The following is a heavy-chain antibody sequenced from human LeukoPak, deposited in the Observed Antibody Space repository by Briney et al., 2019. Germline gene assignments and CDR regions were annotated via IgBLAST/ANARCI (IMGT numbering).Heavy chain of an antibody. J-gene: IGHJ4*02. CDR3: ARSYYFYLGYFDY. Sequence: GGSLRLSCAASGFTFHHYSIHWVRHPPGKGLEWVSSISSSSSYKYYADSVKGRFTISRDNANNSLYQLMNSLRAEDPAVYYGARSYYFYLGYFDYWGQGTLVTASS. V-gene: IGHV3-21*01. D-gene: IGHD2/OR15-2a*01. CDR2: ISSSSSYK. CDR1: GFTFHHYS.